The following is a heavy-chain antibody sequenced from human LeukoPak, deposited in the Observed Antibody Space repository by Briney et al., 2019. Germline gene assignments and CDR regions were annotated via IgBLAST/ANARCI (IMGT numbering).Heavy chain of an antibody. V-gene: IGHV5-51*01. J-gene: IGHJ4*02. Sequence: GESLKISCKGSGYSFNTYWIAWVRQMPGKGLEVMGIIYPGDSDTRYGPSFQGQVTISADKSITTAYLQWSGLKASDTAMYYCARHSGVSGIVDYWGQGTLVTVSS. CDR1: GYSFNTYW. CDR2: IYPGDSDT. D-gene: IGHD6-19*01. CDR3: ARHSGVSGIVDY.